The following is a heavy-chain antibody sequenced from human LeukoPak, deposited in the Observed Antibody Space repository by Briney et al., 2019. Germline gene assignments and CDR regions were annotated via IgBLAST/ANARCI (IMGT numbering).Heavy chain of an antibody. CDR2: ISGSGGST. CDR1: GFTFSNYA. Sequence: GGSLRLSCAASGFTFSNYAMSWVRQAPGKGLEWVSAISGSGGSTYYADSVKGRFTISRDNSKNTLYLQMNSLRAEDTAVYYCAQNLFRSSGWYVGGQFDYWGQGTLVTVSS. D-gene: IGHD6-19*01. V-gene: IGHV3-23*01. J-gene: IGHJ4*02. CDR3: AQNLFRSSGWYVGGQFDY.